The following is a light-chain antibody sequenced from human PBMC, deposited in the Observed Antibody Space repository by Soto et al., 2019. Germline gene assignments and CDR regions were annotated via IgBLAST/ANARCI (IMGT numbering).Light chain of an antibody. CDR3: QQVKSYPLT. V-gene: IGKV1-9*01. Sequence: DIQFTQSPSFLSASVGDRVTITCRASQGISSYLAWYQQTPGKAPKILIYAASTLQSGVPSRFRGSGSGTEFTLTISSLQPEDFETYYCQQVKSYPLTIGGGTKVDIK. CDR2: AAS. CDR1: QGISSY. J-gene: IGKJ4*01.